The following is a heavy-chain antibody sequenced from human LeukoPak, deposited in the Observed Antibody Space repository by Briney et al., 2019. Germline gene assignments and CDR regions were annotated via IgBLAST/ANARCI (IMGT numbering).Heavy chain of an antibody. CDR1: GGSISSYY. D-gene: IGHD3-10*01. Sequence: PSETLSLTCTVSGGSISSYYWSWIRQPAGKGLEWIGRIYTSGSTNYNPSLKSRVTISVDKSKNQFSLKLSSVTAADTAVYYCARGWFGELPHQSDDAFDIWGQGTMVTVSS. V-gene: IGHV4-4*07. CDR3: ARGWFGELPHQSDDAFDI. CDR2: IYTSGST. J-gene: IGHJ3*02.